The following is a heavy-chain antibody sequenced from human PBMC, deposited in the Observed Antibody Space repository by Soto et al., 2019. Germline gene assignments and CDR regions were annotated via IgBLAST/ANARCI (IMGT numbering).Heavy chain of an antibody. CDR1: GFTFSSYA. D-gene: IGHD5-12*01. CDR2: ISYDGSNK. J-gene: IGHJ4*02. CDR3: ARDRKATINVFDY. Sequence: QVQLVESGGGVVQPGRSLRLSCAASGFTFSSYAMHWVRQAPGKGLEWVAVISYDGSNKYYADSVKGRFTISRDNSKNTLYLQMNSLRAEDTAVYYCARDRKATINVFDYWGQGTLVTVSS. V-gene: IGHV3-30-3*01.